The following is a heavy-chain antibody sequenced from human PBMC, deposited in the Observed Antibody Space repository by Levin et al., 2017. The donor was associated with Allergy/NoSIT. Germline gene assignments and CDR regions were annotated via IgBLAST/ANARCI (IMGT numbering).Heavy chain of an antibody. CDR3: ARERRVASFLRGSGSYSII. CDR1: GFSFSSYW. J-gene: IGHJ4*02. Sequence: GGSLRLSCATSGFSFSSYWMSWVRQAPGKGLEWVANIKQDGSEKYYVDSVKGRFTISRDNAKNSLYLQMNSLRAEDTAVYYCARERRVASFLRGSGSYSIIWGRGTLVTVSS. D-gene: IGHD3-10*01. CDR2: IKQDGSEK. V-gene: IGHV3-7*01.